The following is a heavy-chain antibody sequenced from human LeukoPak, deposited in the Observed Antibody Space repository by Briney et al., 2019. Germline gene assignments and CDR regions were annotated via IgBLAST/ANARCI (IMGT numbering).Heavy chain of an antibody. CDR3: ARDKGYGYSYGFDY. Sequence: SETLSLTCTVSGGSISRYYWSWIRQPPGKGLAWVGYIYYSGSTNYHPPLTSGATISVGTPKNQFALQLSSVTAADRAGCYFARDKGYGYSYGFDYWGQGTPVTVSS. CDR1: GGSISRYY. V-gene: IGHV4-59*01. D-gene: IGHD5-18*01. CDR2: IYYSGST. J-gene: IGHJ4*02.